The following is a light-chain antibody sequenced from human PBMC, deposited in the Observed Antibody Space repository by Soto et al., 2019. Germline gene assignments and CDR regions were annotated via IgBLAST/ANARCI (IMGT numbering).Light chain of an antibody. V-gene: IGKV1-5*03. J-gene: IGKJ1*01. CDR2: KAA. CDR1: QTISSW. CDR3: QQYNSFPWT. Sequence: DIQRTQSPSTLSASVGDRVTITCRASQTISSWLAWYQQKPGKAPNLLIYKAASLESGVPSRFSGSGSGTEFTLTLSSLQPDDFATYYCQQYNSFPWTFGQGTKVEIK.